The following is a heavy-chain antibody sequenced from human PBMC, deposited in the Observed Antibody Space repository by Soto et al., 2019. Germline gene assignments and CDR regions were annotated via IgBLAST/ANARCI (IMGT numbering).Heavy chain of an antibody. CDR3: VRLGGAAAGHGDY. V-gene: IGHV3-48*03. D-gene: IGHD6-13*01. Sequence: GSLRLSCVASEFTFSSYEMNWVRQAPGKGLEWVSYISSSGTTIYYTDSVKGRFTISRDNAKKSLYLQMNSLRAEDTAVYYCVRLGGAAAGHGDYWGQGTLVTVSS. CDR2: ISSSGTTI. J-gene: IGHJ4*02. CDR1: EFTFSSYE.